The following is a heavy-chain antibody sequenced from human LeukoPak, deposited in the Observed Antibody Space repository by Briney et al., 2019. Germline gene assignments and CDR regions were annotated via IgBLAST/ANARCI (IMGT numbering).Heavy chain of an antibody. J-gene: IGHJ4*02. CDR2: IRFDGSNK. CDR3: AKAGYVLSYFDY. Sequence: GGSLRLSCAASGFTFSSYGMHWVRQPPGKGLEWVAFIRFDGSNKYYADSVKGRFTISRDNSKNTLYLQMNSLRAEDTAVYYCAKAGYVLSYFDYWGQGTLVTVSS. D-gene: IGHD2-15*01. V-gene: IGHV3-30*02. CDR1: GFTFSSYG.